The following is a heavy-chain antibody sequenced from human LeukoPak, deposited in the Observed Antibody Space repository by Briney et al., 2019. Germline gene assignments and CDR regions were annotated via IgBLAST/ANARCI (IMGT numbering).Heavy chain of an antibody. CDR1: GYTFTTFG. V-gene: IGHV1-18*01. CDR3: ARVVGLTGYSSSWYSGYYYYMDV. Sequence: ASVKVSCKASGYTFTTFGVTWVRQAPRQGLEWMGWISAYNGDTNYAQKFQGRITMTTDTSTNTAYMELSSLRSEDTAVYYCARVVGLTGYSSSWYSGYYYYMDVWGKGTTVTVSS. CDR2: ISAYNGDT. J-gene: IGHJ6*03. D-gene: IGHD6-13*01.